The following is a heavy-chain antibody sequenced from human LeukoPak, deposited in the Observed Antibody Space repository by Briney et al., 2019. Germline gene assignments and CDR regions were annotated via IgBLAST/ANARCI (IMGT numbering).Heavy chain of an antibody. Sequence: PSETLSLTCTVSGGSISSGSYYWSWIRQPAGKGLEWIGRIYTSGSTNYNPSLKSRVTISVHTSKNQFSLKLSSVTAADTAVYYCARETSQKGAHYMDVWGKGTTVTISS. V-gene: IGHV4-61*02. CDR3: ARETSQKGAHYMDV. D-gene: IGHD3-16*01. J-gene: IGHJ6*03. CDR2: IYTSGST. CDR1: GGSISSGSYY.